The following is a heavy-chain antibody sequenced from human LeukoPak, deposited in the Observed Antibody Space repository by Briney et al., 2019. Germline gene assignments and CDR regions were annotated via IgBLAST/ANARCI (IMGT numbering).Heavy chain of an antibody. CDR2: ICAYNCNT. CDR3: ARGSPPRRNYDSRGYYSYYFDY. V-gene: IGHV1-18*01. Sequence: AAVKVSCKASGYTFTTYGSSWVRPAPGRGGEGMGWICAYNCNTHYAQKLQGRVTMTTDTSTSTVDMALKSPRSDDTAVYYCARGSPPRRNYDSRGYYSYYFDYWGQGTLVTVSS. CDR1: GYTFTTYG. J-gene: IGHJ4*02. D-gene: IGHD3-22*01.